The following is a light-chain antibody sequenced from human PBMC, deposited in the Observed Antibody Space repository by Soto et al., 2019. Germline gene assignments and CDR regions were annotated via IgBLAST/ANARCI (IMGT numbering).Light chain of an antibody. CDR1: QSLLHSNEYNY. Sequence: DGVMTQYPLSLSVTPGEPASISCRSSQSLLHSNEYNYLDWYVQKPGQSPQLLIYLGSNRASGVPDRFSGSGSGTDFTLKISRVEAEDVEVYYCMQALQIRVEFGQGTKVEIK. CDR3: MQALQIRVE. CDR2: LGS. J-gene: IGKJ1*01. V-gene: IGKV2-28*01.